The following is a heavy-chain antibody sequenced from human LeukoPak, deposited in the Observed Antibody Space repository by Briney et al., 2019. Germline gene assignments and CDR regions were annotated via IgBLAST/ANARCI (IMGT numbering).Heavy chain of an antibody. CDR2: IYYRGST. CDR3: ARSRWLSDPYFDY. D-gene: IGHD3-22*01. V-gene: IGHV4-38-2*02. J-gene: IGHJ4*02. Sequence: SETLSLTCTVSGYSISSGYYWGWIRQPPGKGLEWIGSIYYRGSTYYNPSLKSRVTISLDTSKDQFPLKLSSVTAADTAVYYCARSRWLSDPYFDYWGRGTLVTVSS. CDR1: GYSISSGYY.